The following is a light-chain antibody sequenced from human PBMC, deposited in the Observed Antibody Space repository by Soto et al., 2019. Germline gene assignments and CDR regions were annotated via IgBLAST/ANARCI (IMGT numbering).Light chain of an antibody. CDR2: GAS. CDR1: QSVSSIY. CDR3: QQYDNSPLT. V-gene: IGKV3-20*01. J-gene: IGKJ4*01. Sequence: EIVLTQSPGTLSLSPGERATLSCRASQSVSSIYVAWYHQKPGQAPRLLIYGASSRATGIPDRFSGSGSGTDFTLTISRLEPEDFAVYYCQQYDNSPLTFGGGTKV.